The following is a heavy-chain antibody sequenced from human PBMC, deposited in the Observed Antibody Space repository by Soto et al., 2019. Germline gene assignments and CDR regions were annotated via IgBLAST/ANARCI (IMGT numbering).Heavy chain of an antibody. CDR1: GFTFSSYA. CDR2: ISGSGGST. V-gene: IGHV3-23*01. Sequence: PGGSLRLSCAASGFTFSSYAMSWVRQAPGKGLEWVSAISGSGGSTYYADSVKGRFTISRDNSKNTLYLQMNSLRAEDTAVYYCAKVNRPDRRYYYGMDVWGQGTTVTVSS. J-gene: IGHJ6*02. CDR3: AKVNRPDRRYYYGMDV.